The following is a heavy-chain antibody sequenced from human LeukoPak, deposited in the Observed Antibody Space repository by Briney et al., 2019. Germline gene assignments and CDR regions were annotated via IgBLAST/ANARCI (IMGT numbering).Heavy chain of an antibody. J-gene: IGHJ4*02. CDR3: ARSPYGDYYYFDY. CDR2: IIPIFGTA. Sequence: SVKVSCKASGCTFNSYAIIWVRQAPGQGLEWMGGIIPIFGTANYAQKFQGRVTITADESTSTAYMELSSLRSEDTAVYYCARSPYGDYYYFDYWGQGTLVTVS. CDR1: GCTFNSYA. D-gene: IGHD4-17*01. V-gene: IGHV1-69*13.